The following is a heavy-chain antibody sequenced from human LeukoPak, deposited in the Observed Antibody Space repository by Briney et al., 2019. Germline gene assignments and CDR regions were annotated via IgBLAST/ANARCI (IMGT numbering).Heavy chain of an antibody. D-gene: IGHD2-2*01. CDR1: GGSISSSSYY. J-gene: IGHJ6*02. CDR3: ARLTDCSSTSCYYYYYGMDV. Sequence: SETLSLTCTVSGGSISSSSYYWGWIRQPPGKGLEWIGSIYCSGSTYYNPSLKSRVTISVDTSKNQFSLKLSSVTAADTAVYYCARLTDCSSTSCYYYYYGMDVWGQGTTVTVSS. V-gene: IGHV4-39*01. CDR2: IYCSGST.